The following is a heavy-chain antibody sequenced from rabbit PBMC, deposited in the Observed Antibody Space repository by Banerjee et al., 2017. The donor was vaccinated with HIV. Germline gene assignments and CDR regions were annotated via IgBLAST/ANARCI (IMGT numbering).Heavy chain of an antibody. Sequence: QSLEESGGGLVKPGASLTLSCKASGIDFSSYGISWVRQAPGKGLEWIACINTSTGNTVYASWAKGRFTISKTSSTTVTLQMTSLTAADTATYFCARGTSSSGYYSGSLTLWGQGTLVTVS. D-gene: IGHD1-1*01. J-gene: IGHJ4*01. V-gene: IGHV1S40*01. CDR1: GIDFSSYG. CDR3: ARGTSSSGYYSGSLTL. CDR2: INTSTGNT.